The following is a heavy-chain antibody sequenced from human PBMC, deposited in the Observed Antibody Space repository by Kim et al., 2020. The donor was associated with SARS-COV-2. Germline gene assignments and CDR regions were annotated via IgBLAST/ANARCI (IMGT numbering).Heavy chain of an antibody. CDR2: ISYDGSNK. J-gene: IGHJ6*02. V-gene: IGHV3-30*04. Sequence: GGSLRLSCAASGFTFSSYAMHWVRQAPGKGLEWVAVISYDGSNKYYADSVKGRFTISRDNSKNTLYLQMNSLRAEDTAVYYCARERGDSSGYYHPYYYYGMDVWGQGTTVTVSS. CDR3: ARERGDSSGYYHPYYYYGMDV. CDR1: GFTFSSYA. D-gene: IGHD3-22*01.